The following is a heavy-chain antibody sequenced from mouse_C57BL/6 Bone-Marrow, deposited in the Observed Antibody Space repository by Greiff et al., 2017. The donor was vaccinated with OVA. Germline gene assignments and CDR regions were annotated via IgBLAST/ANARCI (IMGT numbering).Heavy chain of an antibody. V-gene: IGHV3-1*01. CDR3: ARDDYDEGFAY. CDR1: GYSITSGYD. Sequence: DVKLQESGPGMVKPSQSLSLTCTVTGYSITSGYDWHWIRHFPGNKLEWMGYISYSGSTNYNPSLKSRISITHDTSKNHFFLKLNSVTTEDTATYYCARDDYDEGFAYWGQGTLVTVSA. J-gene: IGHJ3*01. D-gene: IGHD2-4*01. CDR2: ISYSGST.